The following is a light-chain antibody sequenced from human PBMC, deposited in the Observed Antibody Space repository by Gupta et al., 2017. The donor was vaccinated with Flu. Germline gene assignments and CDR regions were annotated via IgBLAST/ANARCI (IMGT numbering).Light chain of an antibody. CDR2: GNN. Sequence: QFVLTQPPSVSGAPGQRVTIYCTGSTSNIGAGYDVHWYQQVPGRAPKRLIFGNNNRPSGVADRFSGSKSGTSASLAIAGLQAEDEADYYCQSYDNSLSGSKVFGGGTKLTVL. V-gene: IGLV1-40*01. CDR3: QSYDNSLSGSKV. J-gene: IGLJ3*02. CDR1: TSNIGAGYD.